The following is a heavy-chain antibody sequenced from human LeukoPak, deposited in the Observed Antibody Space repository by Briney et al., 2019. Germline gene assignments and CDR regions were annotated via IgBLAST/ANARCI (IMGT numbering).Heavy chain of an antibody. CDR3: ARPLAYCGGDCFGDYYYYGMDV. D-gene: IGHD2-21*02. Sequence: GRSLRLSCAASGFTFSSYAMHWVRQAPGKGLEWVAGISYDGSNKYYADSVKGRFTISRDNSKNTLYLQMNSLRAEDTAVYYCARPLAYCGGDCFGDYYYYGMDVWGQGTTVTVSS. CDR1: GFTFSSYA. J-gene: IGHJ6*02. V-gene: IGHV3-30-3*01. CDR2: ISYDGSNK.